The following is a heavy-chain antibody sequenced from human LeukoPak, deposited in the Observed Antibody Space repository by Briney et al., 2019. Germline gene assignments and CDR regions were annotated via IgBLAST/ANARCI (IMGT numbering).Heavy chain of an antibody. CDR1: GGSISSSSYY. CDR3: ARGRDSSGWYGDPKAYFDY. D-gene: IGHD6-19*01. J-gene: IGHJ4*02. CDR2: IYYSRST. Sequence: PSETLSLTCTVSGGSISSSSYYCGWIRQPPGKGLEWIGSIYYSRSTYYNPSLKSRATISVDTSKNQFSLKLSSVTAAGTAVYYGARGRDSSGWYGDPKAYFDYWGQGTLVTVSS. V-gene: IGHV4-39*07.